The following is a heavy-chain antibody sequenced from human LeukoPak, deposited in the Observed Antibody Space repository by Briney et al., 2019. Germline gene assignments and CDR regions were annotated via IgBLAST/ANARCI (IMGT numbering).Heavy chain of an antibody. CDR2: IYTSGST. CDR3: AGSQSSSAPFDY. D-gene: IGHD6-6*01. CDR1: GGSISSGSYY. V-gene: IGHV4-61*02. Sequence: PSETLSLTCTVSGGSISSGSYYWSWIRQPAGKGLEWIGRIYTSGSTNYNPSLKSRVTISVDTSKNQFSLKLSSVTAADTAVYYCAGSQSSSAPFDYWGQGTLVTVSS. J-gene: IGHJ4*02.